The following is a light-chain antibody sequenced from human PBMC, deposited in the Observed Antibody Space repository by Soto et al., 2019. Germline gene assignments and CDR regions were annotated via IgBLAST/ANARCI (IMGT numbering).Light chain of an antibody. J-gene: IGLJ1*01. CDR1: SSDVGGYNY. V-gene: IGLV2-11*01. Sequence: QSALTQPRSVSGSPGQSVTISCTGTSSDVGGYNYVSWYQQPPGKAPKLMIYDVSKRPSGVPDRFSGSKSGNTASLTISGLQAEDEADYYCCSYAGSYVFGTGTKLTVL. CDR3: CSYAGSYV. CDR2: DVS.